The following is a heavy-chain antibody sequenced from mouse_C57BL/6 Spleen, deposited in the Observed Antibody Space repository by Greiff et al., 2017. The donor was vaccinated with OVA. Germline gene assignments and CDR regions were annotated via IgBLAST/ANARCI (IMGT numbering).Heavy chain of an antibody. Sequence: EVKLVESGEGLVKPGGSLKLSCAASGFTFSSYAMSWVRQTPEKRLEWVAYISSGGDYIYYADTVKGRFTISRDNARNTLYLQMSSLKSEDTAMYYCTRGYYDYDGGVFDYWGQGTTLTVSS. CDR1: GFTFSSYA. J-gene: IGHJ2*01. CDR2: ISSGGDYI. D-gene: IGHD2-4*01. CDR3: TRGYYDYDGGVFDY. V-gene: IGHV5-9-1*02.